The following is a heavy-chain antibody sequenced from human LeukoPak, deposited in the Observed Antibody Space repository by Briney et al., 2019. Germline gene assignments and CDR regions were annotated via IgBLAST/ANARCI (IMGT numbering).Heavy chain of an antibody. J-gene: IGHJ4*02. D-gene: IGHD6-13*01. Sequence: PGGSLSRSCAASGFTFSNYDMHWVRQAPGQGLEWVALIWYDGSNKYYADSVRGRFTISRDNSENTLYLQMNSLRAEDTAVYYCARDFSSSWSPVYSGQGTLVTVSS. V-gene: IGHV3-33*01. CDR1: GFTFSNYD. CDR3: ARDFSSSWSPVY. CDR2: IWYDGSNK.